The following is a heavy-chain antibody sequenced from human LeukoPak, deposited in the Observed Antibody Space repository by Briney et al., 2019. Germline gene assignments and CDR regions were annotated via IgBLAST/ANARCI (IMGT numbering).Heavy chain of an antibody. J-gene: IGHJ4*02. CDR2: IKQDGSNK. CDR1: GFTFSSYW. D-gene: IGHD6-19*01. CDR3: AKGKVSGWAIFDY. V-gene: IGHV3-7*01. Sequence: GGSLRLSCAASGFTFSSYWMSWVRQAPGKGLEWVANIKQDGSNKYYADSVKGRFTISRDNSKNTLYLQMNSLRAEDTAVYYCAKGKVSGWAIFDYWGQGTLVTVSS.